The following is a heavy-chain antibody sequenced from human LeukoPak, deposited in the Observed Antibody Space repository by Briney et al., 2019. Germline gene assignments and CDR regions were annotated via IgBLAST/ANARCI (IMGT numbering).Heavy chain of an antibody. Sequence: GGSLRLSCAASGFTFSSYAMSWVRQAPGKGLEWVSAISGSGGSTYYADSVKGRFTISRDNTKNTLYLQMNSLRAEDTAVYYCAKAQLLWFGELPWADYYYYYGMDVWGQGTTVTVSS. J-gene: IGHJ6*02. CDR2: ISGSGGST. V-gene: IGHV3-23*01. CDR1: GFTFSSYA. D-gene: IGHD3-10*01. CDR3: AKAQLLWFGELPWADYYYYYGMDV.